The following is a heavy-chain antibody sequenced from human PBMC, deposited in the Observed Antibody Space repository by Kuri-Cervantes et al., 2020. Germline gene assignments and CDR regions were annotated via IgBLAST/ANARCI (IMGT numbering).Heavy chain of an antibody. CDR1: GFTFDDYA. CDR3: ASGSGGYYYFDF. D-gene: IGHD1-26*01. J-gene: IGHJ4*02. CDR2: ILYDGSNK. Sequence: GESLKILFAASGFTFDDYAMHWVRQAPGKGLEWVAVILYDGSNKYYADPVEGRFTISRDNAKNSLDLHMDSLRGEDRAVYYCASGSGGYYYFDFWGQGTLVTVSS. V-gene: IGHV3-30-3*01.